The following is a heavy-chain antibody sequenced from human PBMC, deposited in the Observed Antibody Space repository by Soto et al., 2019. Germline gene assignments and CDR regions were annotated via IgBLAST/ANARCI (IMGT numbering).Heavy chain of an antibody. CDR2: ISSSSSTI. Sequence: WGSLRLSCAASGFTVSTNYMNWVRQAPGKGLEWVSYISSSSSTIYYADSVKGRFTISRDNAKNSLYLQMNSLRAEDTAVYYCARDQFWSGYTPLGYWGQGTLVTVSS. CDR3: ARDQFWSGYTPLGY. D-gene: IGHD3-3*01. J-gene: IGHJ4*02. V-gene: IGHV3-48*01. CDR1: GFTVSTNY.